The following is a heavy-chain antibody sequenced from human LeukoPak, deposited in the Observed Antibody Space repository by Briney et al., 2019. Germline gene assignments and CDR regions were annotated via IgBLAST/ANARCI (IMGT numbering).Heavy chain of an antibody. Sequence: GGSLRLSCAASGFTFSSYSMNWVRQAPGKGLEWVSVIHSGVTTSYADSVKGRFTISRDSSSLYLQMNSLRVDDTAVYYCARVGRGFDYWGQGTLVTVSS. CDR1: GFTFSSYS. V-gene: IGHV3-53*01. J-gene: IGHJ4*02. D-gene: IGHD1-26*01. CDR3: ARVGRGFDY. CDR2: IHSGVTT.